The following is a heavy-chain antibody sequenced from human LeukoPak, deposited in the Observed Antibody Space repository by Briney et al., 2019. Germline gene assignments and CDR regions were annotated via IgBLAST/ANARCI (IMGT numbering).Heavy chain of an antibody. CDR3: TKATTRRVPAATIDS. D-gene: IGHD6-13*01. J-gene: IGHJ4*02. V-gene: IGHV3-7*03. Sequence: GGSLRLSCAASEFSLSGYWMSWVRQAPGKGLEWVANIKQDGNEKYYVDSVRGRFTISRDNAKYSLYLQMNSLRPEDTAFYYCTKATTRRVPAATIDSWGQGTLVTVSS. CDR2: IKQDGNEK. CDR1: EFSLSGYW.